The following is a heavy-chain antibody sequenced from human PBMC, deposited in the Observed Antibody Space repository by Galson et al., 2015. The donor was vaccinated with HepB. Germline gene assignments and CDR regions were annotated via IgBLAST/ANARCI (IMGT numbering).Heavy chain of an antibody. V-gene: IGHV4-4*02. Sequence: TLSLTCAVSGGSITSNNWWSWVRQPPGKGLEWIGEIYHSGSTNYNPSLKSRVTISVDKSKNQFSLKLTSVTAADTALYYCARAMYYYDSRAYYFDYWGQGTLVTVSS. CDR3: ARAMYYYDSRAYYFDY. J-gene: IGHJ4*02. D-gene: IGHD3-22*01. CDR2: IYHSGST. CDR1: GGSITSNNW.